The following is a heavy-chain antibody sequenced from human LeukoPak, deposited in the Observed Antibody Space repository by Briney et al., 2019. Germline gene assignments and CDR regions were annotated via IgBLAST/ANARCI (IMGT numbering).Heavy chain of an antibody. D-gene: IGHD6-19*01. J-gene: IGHJ4*02. CDR3: ARGPSSGWFLSQFDY. V-gene: IGHV1-2*02. CDR2: INPNSGGT. Sequence: GASVKVSFKSSGYTFTFYYMHWVRQAPGQGLEWMGLINPNSGGTDYAQRFQGRVTMTRDTSTSTAYMELSRLRSDDTAVYYCARGPSSGWFLSQFDYWGQGTLVTVSS. CDR1: GYTFTFYY.